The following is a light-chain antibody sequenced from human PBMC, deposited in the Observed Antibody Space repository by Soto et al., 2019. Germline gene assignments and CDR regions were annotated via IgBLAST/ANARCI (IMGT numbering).Light chain of an antibody. CDR2: SYD. V-gene: IGLV1-44*01. CDR3: AAWDASLDGYV. CDR1: SSNLGDNA. Sequence: QSSLTQPPSASGTPWQRVTISCSTSSSNLGDNAVNWYQHVPGTAPKLLIYSYDQRPSGVPDRFSGSKSGTSASLAISGLQSEDEADYYCAAWDASLDGYVFGTGTKVNVL. J-gene: IGLJ1*01.